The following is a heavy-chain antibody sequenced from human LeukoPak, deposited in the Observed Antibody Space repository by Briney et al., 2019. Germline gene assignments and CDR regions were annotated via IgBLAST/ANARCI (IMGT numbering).Heavy chain of an antibody. Sequence: GGSLRLSCAASGFTFSSYAMSWVRQAPGKGLEWVSTISGTSGYIYYADSVKGRFTISRDNAKNSLYLQMNSLRAEDTAVYYCARDSGWSNYYFDYWGQGTLVTVSS. CDR2: ISGTSGYI. D-gene: IGHD2-15*01. CDR3: ARDSGWSNYYFDY. J-gene: IGHJ4*02. CDR1: GFTFSSYA. V-gene: IGHV3-21*01.